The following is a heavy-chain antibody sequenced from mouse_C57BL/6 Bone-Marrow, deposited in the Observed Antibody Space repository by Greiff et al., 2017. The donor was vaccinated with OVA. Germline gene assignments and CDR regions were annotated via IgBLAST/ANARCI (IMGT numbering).Heavy chain of an antibody. V-gene: IGHV1-9*01. CDR2: ILPGSGST. CDR3: ARGGIYDGYPYYFDY. CDR1: GYTFTGYW. Sequence: QVQLKESGAELMKPGASVKLSCKATGYTFTGYWIEWVKQRPGHGLEWIGEILPGSGSTNYNEKFKGKATFTADTSSNNAYMQLSSLTTEDSALYYCARGGIYDGYPYYFDYWGQGTTLTVSS. D-gene: IGHD2-3*01. J-gene: IGHJ2*01.